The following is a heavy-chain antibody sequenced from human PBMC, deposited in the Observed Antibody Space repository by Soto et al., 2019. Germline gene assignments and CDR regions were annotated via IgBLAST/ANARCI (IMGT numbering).Heavy chain of an antibody. CDR1: GGSISSGGYS. V-gene: IGHV4-30-2*01. CDR2: IYHSGST. Sequence: QLQLQESGSGLVKPSQTLSLTCAVTGGSISSGGYSWSWIRQPPGKGLEWIGYIYHSGSTYYNPSLKSRVTISVDRSKNQFSLKLSSVTAADTAVYYCALQLFANGFDPRGQGTLVTVSS. D-gene: IGHD1-1*01. CDR3: ALQLFANGFDP. J-gene: IGHJ5*02.